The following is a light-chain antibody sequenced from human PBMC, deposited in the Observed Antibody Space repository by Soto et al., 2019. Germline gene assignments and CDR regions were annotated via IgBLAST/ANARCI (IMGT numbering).Light chain of an antibody. CDR1: QSISSH. J-gene: IGKJ4*01. V-gene: IGKV3-11*01. Sequence: EIVLTQSPATLSLSPGERATLSCRASQSISSHLTWYQQKPGQAPRLLIYDASNRATDIPARFSGSGSGIDFTLTISSLEPEDFAVYYCQRSYWPLAFGGGTKVEIK. CDR2: DAS. CDR3: QRSYWPLA.